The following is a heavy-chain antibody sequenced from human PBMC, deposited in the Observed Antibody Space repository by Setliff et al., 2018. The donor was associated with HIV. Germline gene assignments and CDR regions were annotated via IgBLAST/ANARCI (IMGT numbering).Heavy chain of an antibody. V-gene: IGHV4-4*07. D-gene: IGHD3-10*01. J-gene: IGHJ5*02. CDR1: GGSISKYF. CDR3: ARSLDYSGSGSYYVGWFDL. Sequence: PSETLSLTCTVSGGSISKYFWSWIRQSAEKGLEWIGRIYSSGSTNQNPSLKSRVSMSVDTSKSQFSLNPSSVTAADTAVYYCARSLDYSGSGSYYVGWFDLWGQGIPVTVSS. CDR2: IYSSGST.